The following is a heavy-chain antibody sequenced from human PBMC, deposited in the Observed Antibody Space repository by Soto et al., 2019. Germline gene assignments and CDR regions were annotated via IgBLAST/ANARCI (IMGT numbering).Heavy chain of an antibody. D-gene: IGHD3-22*01. CDR3: ARGLTQGNYNWYAP. V-gene: IGHV1-69*13. J-gene: IGHJ5*02. CDR2: IIPIFGTA. CDR1: GGTFSSYA. Sequence: SVKVSCKASGGTFSSYAISWVRQAPGQGLEWMGGIIPIFGTANYAQKFQGRVTITADESTSTAYMELSSLRSEDTAVYYCARGLTQGNYNWYAPWTQRTLVTGSS.